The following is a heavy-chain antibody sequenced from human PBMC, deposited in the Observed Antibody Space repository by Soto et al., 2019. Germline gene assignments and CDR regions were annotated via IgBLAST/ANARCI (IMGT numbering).Heavy chain of an antibody. D-gene: IGHD6-19*01. CDR1: GGSFSGYY. J-gene: IGHJ4*02. Sequence: SETLSLTCAVYGGSFSGYYWNWIRQPPGKGLEWIGEINHSGSTNYNPSLESRVTISVDTSKNQFSLKLRSVTAADAAVYYCARVDGSGWFFDYWGQGTQVT. CDR2: INHSGST. V-gene: IGHV4-34*01. CDR3: ARVDGSGWFFDY.